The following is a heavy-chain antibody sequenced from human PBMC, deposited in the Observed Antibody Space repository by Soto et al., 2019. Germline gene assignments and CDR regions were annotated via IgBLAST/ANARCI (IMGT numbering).Heavy chain of an antibody. Sequence: ESLKISCKTSGYSFTSYWIGWVRQMPGKGLEWMGIIYPGDSDTRYSPSFQGHVTISADKSISTAYLQWSSLKASDTAMYYCARHLGYCTNGVCYYYYGMDVWGQGTTVTVSS. D-gene: IGHD2-8*01. CDR1: GYSFTSYW. J-gene: IGHJ6*02. V-gene: IGHV5-51*01. CDR3: ARHLGYCTNGVCYYYYGMDV. CDR2: IYPGDSDT.